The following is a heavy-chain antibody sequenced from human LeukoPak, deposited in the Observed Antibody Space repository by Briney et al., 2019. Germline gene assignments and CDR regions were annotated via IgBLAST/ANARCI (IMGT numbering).Heavy chain of an antibody. V-gene: IGHV4-34*01. CDR2: INHSGST. J-gene: IGHJ4*02. Sequence: SETLSLTCTVSGGSISSYYWSWIRQPPGKGLEWIGEINHSGSTNYNPSLKSRVTISVDTSKNQFSLKLSSVTAADTAVYYCARAGGVATIKVRGAVDYWGQGTLVTVSS. CDR1: GGSISSYY. D-gene: IGHD5-12*01. CDR3: ARAGGVATIKVRGAVDY.